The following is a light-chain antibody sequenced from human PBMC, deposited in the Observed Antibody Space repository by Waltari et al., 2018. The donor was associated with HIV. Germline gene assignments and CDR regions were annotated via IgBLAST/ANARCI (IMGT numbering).Light chain of an antibody. V-gene: IGLV2-14*01. Sequence: QSALTQPAAVSGSPGQSITISCIGTDSDIATYNYISWYQHPPDGAPRLVVFDTNSRPSGSPFRFSGSKSGNTASLTISGLQDEDEGIYYCSSYVSGGSLLFGGGTKVTVL. CDR1: DSDIATYNY. CDR3: SSYVSGGSLL. J-gene: IGLJ3*02. CDR2: DTN.